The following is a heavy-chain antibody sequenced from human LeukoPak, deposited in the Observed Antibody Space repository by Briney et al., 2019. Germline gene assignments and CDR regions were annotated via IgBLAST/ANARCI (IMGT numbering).Heavy chain of an antibody. CDR3: ARERGGSSTSPEAWDAFDI. V-gene: IGHV3-30-3*01. J-gene: IGHJ3*02. Sequence: GGSLRLSCAASGFTFSSYAMHWVRQAPGKGLEWVAVISYDGSNKYYADSVKGRFTISRDNSKNTLYLQMNSLRAEDTAVYYCARERGGSSTSPEAWDAFDIWGQGTMVTVSS. D-gene: IGHD2-2*01. CDR1: GFTFSSYA. CDR2: ISYDGSNK.